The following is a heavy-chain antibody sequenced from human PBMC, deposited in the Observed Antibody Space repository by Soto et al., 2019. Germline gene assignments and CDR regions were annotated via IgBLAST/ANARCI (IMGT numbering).Heavy chain of an antibody. Sequence: ASVKVSCKASGYTFTSYAMHWVRQAPGQRLEWMGWINTGNGNTKYSQKFQDRVTITRDTSASTAYMEVSSLRSEDTALYYCARDRGTGWYLFDNWGQGALVTVSS. CDR2: INTGNGNT. CDR3: ARDRGTGWYLFDN. J-gene: IGHJ4*02. CDR1: GYTFTSYA. D-gene: IGHD6-19*01. V-gene: IGHV1-3*04.